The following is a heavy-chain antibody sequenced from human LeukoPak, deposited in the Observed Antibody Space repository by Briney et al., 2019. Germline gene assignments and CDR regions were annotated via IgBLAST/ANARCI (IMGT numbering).Heavy chain of an antibody. CDR1: GYTFTSYD. CDR2: MNPNSGNT. D-gene: IGHD6-6*01. Sequence: APSLKASCKASGYTFTSYDINWVRQATGHGLGWMGWMNPNSGNTGYAQKSQGRATMTRNTSISTAYMELSSLRSEDTAVYYCATTGKAARPYYWGQGTLVTVSS. V-gene: IGHV1-8*01. J-gene: IGHJ4*02. CDR3: ATTGKAARPYY.